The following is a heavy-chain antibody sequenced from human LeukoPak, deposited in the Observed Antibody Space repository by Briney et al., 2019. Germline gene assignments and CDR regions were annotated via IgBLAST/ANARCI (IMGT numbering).Heavy chain of an antibody. CDR2: ISASGTTI. V-gene: IGHV3-48*04. D-gene: IGHD6-19*01. CDR3: GRGSSGWFDY. J-gene: IGHJ4*02. Sequence: GGSLRLSCAGSGFTFNSYGINWVRQAPGKGLEWVSFISASGTTIYYADSVKGRFTISRDNAKNSASLQMNSLRAEDTAVYYCGRGSSGWFDYRGQGNLVTVSS. CDR1: GFTFNSYG.